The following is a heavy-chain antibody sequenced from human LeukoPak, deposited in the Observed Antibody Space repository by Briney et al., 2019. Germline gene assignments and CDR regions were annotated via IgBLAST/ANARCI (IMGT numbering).Heavy chain of an antibody. D-gene: IGHD6-13*01. J-gene: IGHJ4*02. CDR1: GGSISSSSYY. CDR3: ARQASSTWYYY. V-gene: IGHV4-39*01. CDR2: IYYSGST. Sequence: LETLSLTCIVSGGSISSSSYYWGWIRQPPGKGLEWIGIIYYSGSTYYNPSLKSRVTISVDTSKNQFSLKLSSVTAADTAVYYCARQASSTWYYYWGQGTLVTFSS.